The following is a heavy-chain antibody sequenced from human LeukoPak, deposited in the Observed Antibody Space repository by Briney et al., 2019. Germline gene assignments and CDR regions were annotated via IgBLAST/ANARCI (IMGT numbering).Heavy chain of an antibody. Sequence: PGGSLTLYSAASGLTVSNNYMKWVRQAPGKGLEWVSLIYSGGSTYYADSVKGRFTISRDNPKNTVYLQMNNLRAEDTAVYYCARDRHCSGGSCCGLWGQGTLVTVSS. CDR3: ARDRHCSGGSCCGL. CDR2: IYSGGST. CDR1: GLTVSNNY. V-gene: IGHV3-53*01. J-gene: IGHJ4*02. D-gene: IGHD2-15*01.